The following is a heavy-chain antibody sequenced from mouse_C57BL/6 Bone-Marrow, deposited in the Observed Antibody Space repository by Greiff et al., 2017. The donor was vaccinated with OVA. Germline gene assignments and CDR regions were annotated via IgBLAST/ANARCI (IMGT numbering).Heavy chain of an antibody. J-gene: IGHJ1*03. Sequence: DVQLQESGGGLVKPGGSLKLSCAASGFTFSDYGMHWVRQAPEKGLEWVAYISSGSSTIYYADTVKGRFTISRDNAKNTLFLQMTSLRSEDTAMYYCAKLGRFDVWGTGTTVTVSS. V-gene: IGHV5-17*01. D-gene: IGHD4-1*01. CDR3: AKLGRFDV. CDR2: ISSGSSTI. CDR1: GFTFSDYG.